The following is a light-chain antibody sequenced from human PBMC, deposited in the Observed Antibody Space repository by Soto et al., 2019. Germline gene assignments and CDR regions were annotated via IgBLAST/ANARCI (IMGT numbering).Light chain of an antibody. CDR2: DDS. V-gene: IGLV3-21*02. J-gene: IGLJ1*01. Sequence: SYELTQPPSVSVAPGQTASITCGGSNIGSKSVQWYRQKPGQAPLLVVNDDSDRPSGIPERCAGSNSGNTATLTISRVEAGDEADYYCQVWDNTNDHPVYVFGTGTKVTVL. CDR1: NIGSKS. CDR3: QVWDNTNDHPVYV.